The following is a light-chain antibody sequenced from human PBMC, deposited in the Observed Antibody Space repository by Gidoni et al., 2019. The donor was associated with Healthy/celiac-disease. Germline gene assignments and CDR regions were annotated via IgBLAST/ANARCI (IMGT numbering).Light chain of an antibody. Sequence: AIRMTQSPSSLSASTGDRVTITCRASQGIRSYLAWYQQKPGKAPKLLIYAASTLQSGVPSRFSGSGSVTDFTLTISCLKSEDFATYYCQQYYSYSWTFGQGTKVEIK. V-gene: IGKV1-8*01. CDR2: AAS. J-gene: IGKJ1*01. CDR1: QGIRSY. CDR3: QQYYSYSWT.